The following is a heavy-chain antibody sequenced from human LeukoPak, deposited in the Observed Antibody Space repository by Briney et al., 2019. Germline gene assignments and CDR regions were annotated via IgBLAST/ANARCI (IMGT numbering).Heavy chain of an antibody. CDR2: IYYSGST. Sequence: KTSETLSLTCTVSGRSISSGDYYWSWIRQPPGKGLEWIGYIYYSGSTYDNPSLKSRVTISVDTSKNQFSLKLSSVTAADTAVYYCARGPRDYDYVWGSYRCPRFDPWGQGTLVTVSS. CDR3: ARGPRDYDYVWGSYRCPRFDP. J-gene: IGHJ5*02. V-gene: IGHV4-30-4*01. CDR1: GRSISSGDYY. D-gene: IGHD3-16*02.